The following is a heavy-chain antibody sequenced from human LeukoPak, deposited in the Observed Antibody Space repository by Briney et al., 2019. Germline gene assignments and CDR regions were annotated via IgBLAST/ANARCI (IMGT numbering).Heavy chain of an antibody. CDR1: GGSISSYY. J-gene: IGHJ3*02. CDR2: IYYSGST. V-gene: IGHV4-59*12. CDR3: ARGSMTTEAPGAFDI. D-gene: IGHD4-11*01. Sequence: SETLSLTCTVSGGSISSYYWSWIRQPPGKGLEWIGYIYYSGSTNHNPSLKSRVTISVDKSKNQFSLKLSSVTAADTAVYYCARGSMTTEAPGAFDIWGQGTMVTVSS.